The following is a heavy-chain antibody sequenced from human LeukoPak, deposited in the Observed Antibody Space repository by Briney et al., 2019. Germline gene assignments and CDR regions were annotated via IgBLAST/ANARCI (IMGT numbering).Heavy chain of an antibody. CDR3: ARDRGTYCGGDCIHTLDP. D-gene: IGHD2-21*02. CDR1: GYTFTSYA. J-gene: IGHJ5*02. CDR2: IIPILGIA. Sequence: GASVKVSCKASGYTFTSYAISWVRQAPGQGLEWMGRIIPILGIANYAQKFQGRVTITADKSTSTAYMELSSLRSGDTAVYYCARDRGTYCGGDCIHTLDPWGQGTLVTVSS. V-gene: IGHV1-69*04.